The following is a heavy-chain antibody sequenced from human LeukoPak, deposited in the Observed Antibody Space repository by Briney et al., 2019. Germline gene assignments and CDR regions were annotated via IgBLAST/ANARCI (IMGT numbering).Heavy chain of an antibody. CDR1: SYSIRNGYY. Sequence: PSETLSLTCNVSSYSIRNGYYWGWVRQSPGKGLEWIGRIYYTGITYYNPSLKSRVTISIDTSKNQFSLKLPSVTATDTAVYYCARESALGVERVGGYFDYWGQGALVTVFS. CDR2: IYYTGIT. J-gene: IGHJ4*02. CDR3: ARESALGVERVGGYFDY. V-gene: IGHV4-38-2*02. D-gene: IGHD1-26*01.